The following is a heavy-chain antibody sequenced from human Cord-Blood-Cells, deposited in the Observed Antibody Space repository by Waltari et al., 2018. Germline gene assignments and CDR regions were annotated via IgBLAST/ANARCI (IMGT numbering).Heavy chain of an antibody. Sequence: EVQLVESGGGLVQPGGSLRLSCAASGFTFSSYWMSWVRQAPGKGLEWVANIKQDGSEKYYVDSVKGRFTISRDNAKNSLYLQMNSLRAEDTAVYYCARDPPFRELLYFDYWGQGTLVTVSS. V-gene: IGHV3-7*01. J-gene: IGHJ4*02. CDR3: ARDPPFRELLYFDY. CDR2: IKQDGSEK. CDR1: GFTFSSYW. D-gene: IGHD3-10*01.